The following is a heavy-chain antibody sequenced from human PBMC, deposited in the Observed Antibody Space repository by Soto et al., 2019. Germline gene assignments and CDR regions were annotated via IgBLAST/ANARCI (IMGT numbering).Heavy chain of an antibody. CDR2: IIPIFGTA. CDR3: AREGHNCSGGSCHGMDG. D-gene: IGHD2-15*01. V-gene: IGHV1-69*01. Sequence: QVQLVQSGAEVKKPGSSVKVSCKASGGTFSSYAISWVRQAPGQGLEWMGGIIPIFGTANYAQKVQGRVTITANESTSTAYLELSSLRSEDTAVYYCAREGHNCSGGSCHGMDGWGQGTTVTVSS. CDR1: GGTFSSYA. J-gene: IGHJ6*02.